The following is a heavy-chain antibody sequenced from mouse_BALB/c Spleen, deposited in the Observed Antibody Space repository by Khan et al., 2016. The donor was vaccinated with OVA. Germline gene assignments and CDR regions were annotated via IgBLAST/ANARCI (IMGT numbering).Heavy chain of an antibody. V-gene: IGHV1-5*01. J-gene: IGHJ3*01. CDR3: TRAGYGAFAY. CDR1: GYTFTDYW. D-gene: IGHD1-1*01. CDR2: IFPGNSDT. Sequence: EVQLQESGTVLARPGASVKMSCKASGYTFTDYWMHWVKQRPGQGLEWIGGIFPGNSDTNYNQKIKGRAKLTAVTSASTANMELSSLTKEDSAVYYCTRAGYGAFAYWGQGTLVTVSA.